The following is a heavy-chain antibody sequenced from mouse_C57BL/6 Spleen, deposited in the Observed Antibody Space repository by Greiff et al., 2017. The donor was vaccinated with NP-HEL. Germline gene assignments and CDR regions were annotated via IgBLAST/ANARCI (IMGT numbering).Heavy chain of an antibody. CDR1: GYTFTSYW. Sequence: QVQLQQPGAELVKPGASVKLSCKASGYTFTSYWMHWVKQRPGQGLEWIGMIHPNSGSTNYNEKFKSKATLTVDKSSSTAYMQLSSLTSEDSAVYYCAREEEGTTFAYWGQGTLVTVSA. D-gene: IGHD1-1*01. CDR3: AREEEGTTFAY. J-gene: IGHJ3*01. V-gene: IGHV1-64*01. CDR2: IHPNSGST.